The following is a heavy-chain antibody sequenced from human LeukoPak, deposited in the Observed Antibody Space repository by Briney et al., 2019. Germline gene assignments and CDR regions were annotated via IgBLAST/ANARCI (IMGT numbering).Heavy chain of an antibody. Sequence: SETLSLTCTVSGGSISSGSHYWSWIRQPAGKGLECLGRIYPSGSTNYNPSLKSRVTMSVDTSKNQFSLKLSSVTAADTAVYYCARAGLFGHYDYWGQGTLVTVSS. J-gene: IGHJ4*02. CDR1: GGSISSGSHY. CDR2: IYPSGST. CDR3: ARAGLFGHYDY. V-gene: IGHV4-61*02. D-gene: IGHD2-21*01.